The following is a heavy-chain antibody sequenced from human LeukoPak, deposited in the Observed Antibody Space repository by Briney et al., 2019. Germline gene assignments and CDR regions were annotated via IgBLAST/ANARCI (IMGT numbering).Heavy chain of an antibody. J-gene: IGHJ4*02. D-gene: IGHD3-22*01. CDR2: INHSGST. V-gene: IGHV4-34*01. CDR1: GGSFSGYY. CDR3: ARYDSIPASFDY. Sequence: SETLSLTCAVYGGSFSGYYWSWIRQPPGKGLEWIGEINHSGSTNYNPSLKSRVTISVDTSKNQFSLKLSSVTAADTAVYYCARYDSIPASFDYWGQGTLVTVSS.